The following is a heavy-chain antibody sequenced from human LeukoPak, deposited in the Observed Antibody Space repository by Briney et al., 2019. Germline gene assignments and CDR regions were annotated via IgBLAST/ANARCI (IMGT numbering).Heavy chain of an antibody. V-gene: IGHV1-69*04. CDR2: IIPILGIA. Sequence: ASVKVSCKASGGTFSSYAISWVRQAPGQGLEWMGRIIPILGIANYAQKFQGRVTITADKSTSTAYMELSSLRSEDTAVYYCAGPYYDFWSGYAYAFDIWGQGTMVTVSS. CDR1: GGTFSSYA. D-gene: IGHD3-3*01. CDR3: AGPYYDFWSGYAYAFDI. J-gene: IGHJ3*02.